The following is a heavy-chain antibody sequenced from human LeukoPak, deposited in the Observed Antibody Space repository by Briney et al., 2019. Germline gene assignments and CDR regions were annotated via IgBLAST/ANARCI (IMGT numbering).Heavy chain of an antibody. J-gene: IGHJ4*02. Sequence: SQTLSLTCTVSGGSISSGDYYWSWIRQPPGKGLEWIGYIYYNGSTYYNPSLKSRVTISVDTSKNQFSLKLSSVTAADTAVYYCARDVRYGDFHDYWGQGTLVTVSS. CDR3: ARDVRYGDFHDY. CDR1: GGSISSGDYY. CDR2: IYYNGST. D-gene: IGHD4-17*01. V-gene: IGHV4-30-4*08.